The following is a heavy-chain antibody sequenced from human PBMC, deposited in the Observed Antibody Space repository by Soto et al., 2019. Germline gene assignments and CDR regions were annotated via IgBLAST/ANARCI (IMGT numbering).Heavy chain of an antibody. Sequence: ASVKVSCKASGKTFSSYYIHWVRQAPGQGLEWMGVINPSGDSTSYAQKLQTRVTMTRDTSTDTLYVELSSLRSEDTALYYCTTGGDAGRDAFDIWGQGTMVTVSS. J-gene: IGHJ3*02. CDR2: INPSGDST. CDR3: TTGGDAGRDAFDI. V-gene: IGHV1-46*01. CDR1: GKTFSSYY. D-gene: IGHD3-16*01.